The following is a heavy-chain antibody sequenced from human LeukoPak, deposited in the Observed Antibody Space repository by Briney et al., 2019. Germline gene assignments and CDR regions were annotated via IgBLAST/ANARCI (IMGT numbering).Heavy chain of an antibody. CDR3: VKDGDYVRGSHRIIPSYFDW. CDR2: ITDSGETT. V-gene: IGHV3-23*01. Sequence: GGSLRLSCAASGFSFSSYAMSWVRQLPGKGLEWVSSITDSGETTFYAGSVKGRFTISRDNSRSTLFLRMSSLRVEDTAVYYCVKDGDYVRGSHRIIPSYFDWWGQGTLVTVSS. D-gene: IGHD3-16*02. CDR1: GFSFSSYA. J-gene: IGHJ4*02.